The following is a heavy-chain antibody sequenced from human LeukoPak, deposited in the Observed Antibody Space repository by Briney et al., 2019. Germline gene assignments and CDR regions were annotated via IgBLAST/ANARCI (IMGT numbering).Heavy chain of an antibody. D-gene: IGHD1-26*01. Sequence: PGGSLGLSCAASGFTFITSGMHWVRQAPGKGLEWVAVIWYDGSNKYYADSVKGRFTISRDNSKNTLYLQMNSLRAEDTAVYYCARGWRELNYWGQGTLVTVSS. CDR2: IWYDGSNK. CDR1: GFTFITSG. J-gene: IGHJ4*02. CDR3: ARGWRELNY. V-gene: IGHV3-33*01.